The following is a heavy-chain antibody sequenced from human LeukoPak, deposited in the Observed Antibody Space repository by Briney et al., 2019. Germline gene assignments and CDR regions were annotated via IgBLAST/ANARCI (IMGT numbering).Heavy chain of an antibody. J-gene: IGHJ4*02. CDR1: GFTFSSYS. CDR2: ISSSSSYI. V-gene: IGHV3-21*01. CDR3: ARVRGTALVNMYFDY. Sequence: GGSLRLSCAASGFTFSSYSMNWVRQAPGKGLEWVSSISSSSSYIYYADSVKGRFTISRDNAKNSLYLQMNSLRAEDTAVYYCARVRGTALVNMYFDYWSQGTLVTVSS. D-gene: IGHD2-21*02.